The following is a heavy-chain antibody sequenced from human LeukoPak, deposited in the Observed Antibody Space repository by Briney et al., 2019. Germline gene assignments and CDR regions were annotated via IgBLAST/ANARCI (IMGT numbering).Heavy chain of an antibody. Sequence: VKPGGSLRLSCSASGFTFSDYDMNWVRQATGEGLEWISSISYLSSHVYYGDSVKGRFSISRDNAKNSLYLQMNSLGAEDTAIYYCGRAFPPLRTSSAGDLWGQGILVTVSS. V-gene: IGHV3-21*01. CDR2: ISYLSSHV. CDR3: GRAFPPLRTSSAGDL. CDR1: GFTFSDYD. D-gene: IGHD3-16*01. J-gene: IGHJ4*02.